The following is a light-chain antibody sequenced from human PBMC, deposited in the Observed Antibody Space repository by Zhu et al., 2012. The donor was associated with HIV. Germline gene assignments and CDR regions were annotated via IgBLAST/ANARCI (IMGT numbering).Light chain of an antibody. CDR3: LQDYSYPYT. CDR2: ATS. V-gene: IGKV1-39*01. CDR1: QTVGQY. J-gene: IGKJ2*01. Sequence: DIQMTQSLSSLSASVGDRVTITCRASQTVGQYLHWYQQKPGKAPKPLIYATSNLESGVPSRFSGSGFATDFTLTITSLQPEDFATYYCLQDYSYPYTFGQGTKLEIK.